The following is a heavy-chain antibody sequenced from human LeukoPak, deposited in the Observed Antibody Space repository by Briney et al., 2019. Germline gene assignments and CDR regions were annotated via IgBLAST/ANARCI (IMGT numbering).Heavy chain of an antibody. D-gene: IGHD3-9*01. CDR2: VSGSGGGT. CDR1: GFTFTSHA. CDR3: AKDFEFGILSSSVGADAFDI. V-gene: IGHV3-23*01. Sequence: GGSLRLSCEVSGFTFTSHAMTWVRQAPGKGLEWVSTVSGSGGGTYYADSVKGRFTVSRDNSKNTLYLQMNSLRAEDTAVYYCAKDFEFGILSSSVGADAFDIWGQGTVVTVSS. J-gene: IGHJ3*02.